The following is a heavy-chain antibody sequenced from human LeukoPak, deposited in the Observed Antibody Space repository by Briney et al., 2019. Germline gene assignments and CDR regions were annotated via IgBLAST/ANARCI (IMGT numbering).Heavy chain of an antibody. Sequence: GGSLRLSCAASGFTVSSNYMSWVRQAPGKGLEWVSVIYSGGSTYYADSVKGRFTISRDNSKNTLYLQMNSLRAEDTAVYYCASRPLDQALTGMAPDYWGQGTLVTVSS. CDR3: ASRPLDQALTGMAPDY. V-gene: IGHV3-53*01. CDR1: GFTVSSNY. D-gene: IGHD5-24*01. CDR2: IYSGGST. J-gene: IGHJ4*02.